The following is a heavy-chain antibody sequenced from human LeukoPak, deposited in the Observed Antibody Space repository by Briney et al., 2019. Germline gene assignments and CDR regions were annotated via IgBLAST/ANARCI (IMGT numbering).Heavy chain of an antibody. CDR3: AKDHAAAGQLFDY. Sequence: GSLLLSCAASGFTFSSYALSWVRPAPGKGLEWVSTISTSGGSTFYANSVKGRFTISRDNSKNTLYLQMNSLRAEDTAIYYCAKDHAAAGQLFDYWGLGTLVTVSS. J-gene: IGHJ4*02. D-gene: IGHD6-13*01. V-gene: IGHV3-23*01. CDR2: ISTSGGST. CDR1: GFTFSSYA.